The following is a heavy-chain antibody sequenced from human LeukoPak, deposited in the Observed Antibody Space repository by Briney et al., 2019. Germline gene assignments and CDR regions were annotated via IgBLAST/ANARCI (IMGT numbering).Heavy chain of an antibody. CDR3: AREYCSSTSCYNFVDY. CDR2: ISAYNGNT. Sequence: ASVKVSCKASGYTFTSYYMHWVRQAPGQGLEWMGWISAYNGNTNYAQKLQGRVTMTTDTSTSTAYMELRSLRSDDTAVYYCAREYCSSTSCYNFVDYWGQGTLVTVSS. V-gene: IGHV1-18*04. J-gene: IGHJ4*02. D-gene: IGHD2-2*02. CDR1: GYTFTSYY.